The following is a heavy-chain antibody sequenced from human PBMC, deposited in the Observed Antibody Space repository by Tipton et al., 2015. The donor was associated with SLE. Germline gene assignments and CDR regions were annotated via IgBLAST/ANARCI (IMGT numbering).Heavy chain of an antibody. CDR1: GGSISSHY. CDR3: ARGGYSSSLYYFDY. J-gene: IGHJ4*02. Sequence: TLSLTCTVSGGSISSHYWSWIRQPPGKGLEWIGYIFYSGTTNYNPSLKSRVIISRDTSKNHFSLKMNSVTSTDTAVYYCARGGYSSSLYYFDYWGQGTLVTVSS. D-gene: IGHD6-6*01. V-gene: IGHV4-59*11. CDR2: IFYSGTT.